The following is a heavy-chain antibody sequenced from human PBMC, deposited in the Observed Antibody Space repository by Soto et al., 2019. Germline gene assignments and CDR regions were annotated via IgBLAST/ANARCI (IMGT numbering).Heavy chain of an antibody. J-gene: IGHJ3*02. CDR3: ARDLGYYDSSGRRTAFDI. D-gene: IGHD3-22*01. V-gene: IGHV3-23*01. Sequence: PGGSLRLSCAASGFTFSSYAMSWVRQAPEKGLEWVSGINNSGGRTYYADSVKGRFTISRDNSKNTLYLQMNSLRAEDTAVYYCARDLGYYDSSGRRTAFDIWGQGTRVTVSS. CDR1: GFTFSSYA. CDR2: INNSGGRT.